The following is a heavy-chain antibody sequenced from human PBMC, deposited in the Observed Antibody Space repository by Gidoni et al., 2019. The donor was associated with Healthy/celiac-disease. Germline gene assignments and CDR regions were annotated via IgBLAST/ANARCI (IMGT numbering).Heavy chain of an antibody. J-gene: IGHJ4*02. CDR2: IYYSGST. CDR1: GGSIRSGGYY. D-gene: IGHD2-15*01. CDR3: ARAGVNCSGGSCYQNPFDY. Sequence: QVQLQESGPGLVKPSQTLSLTCPVSGGSIRSGGYYWSWIRQHPGKGLEWIGYIYYSGSTYYNPSLKSRVTISVDTSKNQFSLKLSSVTAADTAVYYCARAGVNCSGGSCYQNPFDYWGQGTLVTVSS. V-gene: IGHV4-31*03.